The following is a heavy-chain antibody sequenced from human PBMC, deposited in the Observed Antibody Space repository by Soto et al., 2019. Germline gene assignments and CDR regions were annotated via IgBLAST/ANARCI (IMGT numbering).Heavy chain of an antibody. CDR3: AAGLYGHFDWLNFVDY. CDR1: GFTFTSSA. CDR2: IVVGSGNT. Sequence: ASVKVSCKASGFTFTSSAVQWVRQARGQRLEWIGWIVVGSGNTNYAQKFQERVTITRDMSTSTAYMELSSLRSEDTAVYYCAAGLYGHFDWLNFVDYWGQGTLVTVSS. D-gene: IGHD3-9*01. J-gene: IGHJ4*02. V-gene: IGHV1-58*01.